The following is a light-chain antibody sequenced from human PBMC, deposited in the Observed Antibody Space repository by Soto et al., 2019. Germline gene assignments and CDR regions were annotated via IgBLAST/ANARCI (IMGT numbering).Light chain of an antibody. CDR2: AAS. CDR3: QQLSNIPYT. V-gene: IGKV1-39*01. J-gene: IGKJ2*01. CDR1: QTISSY. Sequence: DIQMTQSPSSLSASVGDRVTITYRASQTISSYLNWYQQSPGKDPKLLIYAASSLQSGVPSRFRGSGSGTDVPRTSSSLQPEDFATYYCQQLSNIPYTFGQGTKQEIK.